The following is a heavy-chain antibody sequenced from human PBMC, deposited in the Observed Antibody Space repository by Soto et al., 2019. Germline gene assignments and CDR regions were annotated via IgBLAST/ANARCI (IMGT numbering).Heavy chain of an antibody. V-gene: IGHV4-4*02. CDR3: ARRGDYYDSSGYYSSGAFDI. J-gene: IGHJ3*02. CDR2: IYHSGST. Sequence: PSETLSLTYAVSGGSISSSNWWSWVRQPPGKGLEWIGEIYHSGSTNYNPSLKSRVTISVDKSKNQFSLKLSSVTAADTAVYYCARRGDYYDSSGYYSSGAFDIWGQGTMVTVSS. D-gene: IGHD3-22*01. CDR1: GGSISSSNW.